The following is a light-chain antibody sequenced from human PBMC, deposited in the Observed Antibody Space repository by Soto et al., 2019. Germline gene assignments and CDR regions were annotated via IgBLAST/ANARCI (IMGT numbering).Light chain of an antibody. CDR1: SSNIGINI. Sequence: QSVLTQPPSVSAAPGQKVTISCSGGSSNIGINIVSWYQQLPGTAPKLLIYEDNKRPSGIPDRFSSSKSGTSATLGITALQTGDEADYYCASWDTSLNSGVFGGGTKVTVL. J-gene: IGLJ2*01. CDR2: EDN. V-gene: IGLV1-51*02. CDR3: ASWDTSLNSGV.